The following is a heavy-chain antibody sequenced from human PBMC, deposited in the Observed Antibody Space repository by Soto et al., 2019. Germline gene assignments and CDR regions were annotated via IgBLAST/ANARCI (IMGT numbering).Heavy chain of an antibody. D-gene: IGHD3-22*01. V-gene: IGHV3-48*03. Sequence: EVQLVESGGGLVQPGGSLRLSCAASGFTFSSYEMNWVRQAPGKGLEWVSYISSSGSTIYYADSVKGRFTISRDNAKNSLYLQMNSLRAEDTAVYYCARFRGRNYYDSSGYQPMDAFDIWGQGTMVTVSS. CDR1: GFTFSSYE. J-gene: IGHJ3*02. CDR3: ARFRGRNYYDSSGYQPMDAFDI. CDR2: ISSSGSTI.